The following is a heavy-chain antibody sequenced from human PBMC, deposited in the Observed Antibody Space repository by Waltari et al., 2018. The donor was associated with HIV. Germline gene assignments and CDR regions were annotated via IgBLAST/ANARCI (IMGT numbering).Heavy chain of an antibody. J-gene: IGHJ4*02. CDR1: GFTFINAW. CDR2: SKSKTDGGTT. D-gene: IGHD3-16*01. Sequence: EVQLVESGGGLVKHGGSHRLSCAASGFTFINAWMSWVRQAPGKGLEWVGRSKSKTDGGTTDYAAPLKGRFTISRDDSKNTLYLQMNSLKTEDTAVYYCTTGGEDWGQGTLVTVSS. V-gene: IGHV3-15*01. CDR3: TTGGED.